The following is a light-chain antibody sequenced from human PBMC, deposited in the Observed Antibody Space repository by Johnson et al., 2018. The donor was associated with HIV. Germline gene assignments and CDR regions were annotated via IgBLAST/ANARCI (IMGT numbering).Light chain of an antibody. J-gene: IGLJ1*01. V-gene: IGLV1-51*02. CDR1: SSNIGNNY. CDR2: ENI. CDR3: GTWDSSLSANV. Sequence: HSVLTQPPSVSAATGQKVTISCSGSSSNIGNNYVSWYQQLPGTAPKLLVYENIMRPSGIPDRFSGSKSGTSATLGIAGLQTGDEADYYCGTWDSSLSANVFGTGTKVTVL.